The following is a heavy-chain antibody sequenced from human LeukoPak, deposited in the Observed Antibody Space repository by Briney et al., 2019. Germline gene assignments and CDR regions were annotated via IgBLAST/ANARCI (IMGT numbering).Heavy chain of an antibody. D-gene: IGHD3-10*01. CDR3: ARSELLWFGGVYYFDY. CDR2: IYYSGST. J-gene: IGHJ4*02. V-gene: IGHV4-59*08. Sequence: SETLSLTCTVSGGSISSYYWSWIRQPPGKGLEWIGYIYYSGSTNYNPSLKSRVTISVDTSKNQFSLKLSSVTAADTAVYYCARSELLWFGGVYYFDYWGQGTLVTVSS. CDR1: GGSISSYY.